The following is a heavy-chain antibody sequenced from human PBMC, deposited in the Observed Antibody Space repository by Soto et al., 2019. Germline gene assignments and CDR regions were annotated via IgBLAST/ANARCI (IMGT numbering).Heavy chain of an antibody. CDR1: GYTFRNFG. Sequence: QIQLLQSGAEVKKPGASVKVTYKASGYTFRNFGISWVRQAPGQGLEWMGWISAYNANANYAQKFQGRLTMTADTSTNTAYMELRSLRSDDTAVYYCARENSYFDYWGQGTLVTVSS. CDR3: ARENSYFDY. CDR2: ISAYNANA. V-gene: IGHV1-18*01. J-gene: IGHJ4*02.